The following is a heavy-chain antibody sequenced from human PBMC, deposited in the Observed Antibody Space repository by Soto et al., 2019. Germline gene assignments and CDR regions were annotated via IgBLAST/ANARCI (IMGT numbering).Heavy chain of an antibody. D-gene: IGHD6-19*01. CDR3: ATAMAGKWHAFDY. V-gene: IGHV3-33*01. Sequence: GGSLRLSCVASGFFLRDFGMHWVRQAPGKGREWVSVIWYDGSNTYQGESVKGRFTMSRDISKNTLYLQMDSLRPEDTAVYYCATAMAGKWHAFDYWGHGTLVTVSS. CDR2: IWYDGSNT. CDR1: GFFLRDFG. J-gene: IGHJ4*01.